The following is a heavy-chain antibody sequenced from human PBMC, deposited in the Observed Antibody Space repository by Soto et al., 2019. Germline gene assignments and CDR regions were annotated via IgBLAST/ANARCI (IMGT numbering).Heavy chain of an antibody. CDR2: IYHSGST. CDR1: GGSISGINW. D-gene: IGHD3-10*01. J-gene: IGHJ6*02. V-gene: IGHV4-4*02. Sequence: QVQLQESGPGLVKPSGTLSLTCAVSGGSISGINWWYWVRQPPGKGLEWIGEIYHSGSTNYNPSLKRRVTISVDQSKNPFALKLRSVTAADTAVYYCARFGGGMDVWGQGTTVTVAS. CDR3: ARFGGGMDV.